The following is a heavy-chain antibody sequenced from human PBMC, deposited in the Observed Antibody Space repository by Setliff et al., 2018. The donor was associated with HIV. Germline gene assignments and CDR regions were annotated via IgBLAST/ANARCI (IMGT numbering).Heavy chain of an antibody. CDR1: GFTFSSYW. V-gene: IGHV3-7*01. Sequence: GGSLRLSCAASGFTFSSYWMSWVRQAPGKGLEWVANIKQDGSEKYYVDSVKGRFTISRDNAKSITCLQMNSLRAEDTAVYFCARGLDYWGQGTLVTVSS. CDR3: ARGLDY. CDR2: IKQDGSEK. J-gene: IGHJ4*02.